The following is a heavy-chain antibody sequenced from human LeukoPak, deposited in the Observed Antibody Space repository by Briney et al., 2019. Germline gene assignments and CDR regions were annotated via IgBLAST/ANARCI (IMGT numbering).Heavy chain of an antibody. D-gene: IGHD3-10*01. CDR1: GASVSSSSYY. V-gene: IGHV4-39*07. CDR3: TRDLLRGVSHY. CDR2: IYYSGST. J-gene: IGHJ4*02. Sequence: RPSQTLSLTCTVSGASVSSSSYYWGWIRQPPGKGLEWIGSIYYSGSTCYNPSLKSRVTISIDTSKNQFSLKLSSVTAADTAVYYCTRDLLRGVSHYWGQGTLVTVSS.